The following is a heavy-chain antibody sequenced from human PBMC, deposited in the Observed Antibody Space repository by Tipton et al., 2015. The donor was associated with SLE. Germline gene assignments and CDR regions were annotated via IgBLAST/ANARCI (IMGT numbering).Heavy chain of an antibody. CDR1: GFTFSSYA. Sequence: SLRLSCAASGFTFSSYAMHWVRQAPGKGLEWVAVISYDGSNKYYADSVKGRFTISRDNSKNTLYLQMNSLRAEDTAVYYCARIWTGNDAFDIWGQGTMVTVSS. V-gene: IGHV3-30*14. J-gene: IGHJ3*02. CDR2: ISYDGSNK. CDR3: ARIWTGNDAFDI. D-gene: IGHD3/OR15-3a*01.